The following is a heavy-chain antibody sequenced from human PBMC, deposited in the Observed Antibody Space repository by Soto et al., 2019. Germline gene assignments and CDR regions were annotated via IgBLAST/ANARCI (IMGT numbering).Heavy chain of an antibody. CDR1: GGSFSGYY. J-gene: IGHJ5*02. D-gene: IGHD6-19*01. Sequence: QVQLQQWGAGLLKPSETLSLTCAVYGGSFSGYYWSWIRQPPGKGLEWIGEINHSGSTNYNPSLKRPVTISVDKSKHQFSLKLSSVTAADTAVYYCARGKKAAVAGTGSGDWFDPWGQGTLVTVSS. V-gene: IGHV4-34*01. CDR3: ARGKKAAVAGTGSGDWFDP. CDR2: INHSGST.